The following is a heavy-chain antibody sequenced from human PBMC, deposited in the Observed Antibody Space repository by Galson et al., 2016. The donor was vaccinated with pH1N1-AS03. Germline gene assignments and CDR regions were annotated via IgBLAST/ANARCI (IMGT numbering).Heavy chain of an antibody. CDR1: GFTLNNYW. Sequence: SLRLSCAVSGFTLNNYWIHWVRQAPGKGLVWVSRIKGDGSITTYADSVKGRFTISRDNASYTLYLQMNSLRAEDTAVYYCSRGACGYSYGWGQGTLVTVSS. D-gene: IGHD5-18*01. J-gene: IGHJ4*02. CDR2: IKGDGSIT. CDR3: SRGACGYSYG. V-gene: IGHV3-74*03.